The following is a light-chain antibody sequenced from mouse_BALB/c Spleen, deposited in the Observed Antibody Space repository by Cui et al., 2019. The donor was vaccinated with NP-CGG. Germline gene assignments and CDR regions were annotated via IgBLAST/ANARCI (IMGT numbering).Light chain of an antibody. CDR1: SSVSSSY. CDR2: GIT. CDR3: QQWSSTPLT. V-gene: IGKV4-79*01. Sequence: QIVLTLSPVIMSASPAARVPILSRPSSSVSSSYLYWYQQKSGSSPKLLIYGITNLASGVPARFSGSGSGTSYSLTINSMEAEDAATYYCQQWSSTPLTFGAGTKLELK. J-gene: IGKJ5*01.